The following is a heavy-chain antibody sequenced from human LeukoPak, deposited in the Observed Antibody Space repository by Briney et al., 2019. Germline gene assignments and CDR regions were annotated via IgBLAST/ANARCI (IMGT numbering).Heavy chain of an antibody. Sequence: GSLRLSCAASGFTFNSYAMHWVRQAPGKGLEWVAVISYDGSNKYYADSVKGRFTISRDNSKNTLYLQMNSLRAEDTAVYYCAKRGPVDIVAQFDYWGQGTLVTVSS. CDR1: GFTFNSYA. CDR2: ISYDGSNK. J-gene: IGHJ4*02. V-gene: IGHV3-30*04. D-gene: IGHD5-12*01. CDR3: AKRGPVDIVAQFDY.